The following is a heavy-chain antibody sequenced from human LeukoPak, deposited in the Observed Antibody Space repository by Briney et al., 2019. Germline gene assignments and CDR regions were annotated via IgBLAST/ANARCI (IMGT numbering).Heavy chain of an antibody. CDR2: IYHSGST. V-gene: IGHV4-4*02. CDR3: ARAGGYCSSTSCPYYFDY. CDR1: GGSISSSNW. D-gene: IGHD2-2*01. Sequence: SETLSLTCAVSGGSISSSNWWSWVRQPPGKGLEWIGEIYHSGSTNYNPSLKSRVTISVDTSKNQFSLKLSSVTAADTAVYYCARAGGYCSSTSCPYYFDYWGQGTLVTVSS. J-gene: IGHJ4*02.